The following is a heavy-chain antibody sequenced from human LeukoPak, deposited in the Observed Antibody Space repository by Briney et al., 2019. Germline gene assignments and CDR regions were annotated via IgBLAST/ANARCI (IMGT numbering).Heavy chain of an antibody. Sequence: PGGSLRLSCAASGFTFSSYSMNWVRQAPGKGLEWVSSISSSSSYIYYADSVKGRFTISRDNAKNSLYLQMNSLRAEDTAVYYCARDIAYSGYDPKGMDVWGQGTTVTVSS. CDR2: ISSSSSYI. CDR1: GFTFSSYS. CDR3: ARDIAYSGYDPKGMDV. D-gene: IGHD5-12*01. V-gene: IGHV3-21*01. J-gene: IGHJ6*02.